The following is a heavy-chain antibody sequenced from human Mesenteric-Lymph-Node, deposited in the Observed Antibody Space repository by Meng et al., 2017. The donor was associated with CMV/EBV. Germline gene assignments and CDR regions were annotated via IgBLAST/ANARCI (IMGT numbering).Heavy chain of an antibody. J-gene: IGHJ4*02. CDR2: ISSSGSTI. D-gene: IGHD3-22*01. CDR3: AREGGGDDSSGYYYYFDY. CDR1: GFTFSDYY. Sequence: LSLTCAASGFTFSDYYMSWIRQAPGKGLEWVSYISSSGSTIYYADSVKGRFTISRDNSKNSLYLQMNSLRAEDTAVYYCAREGGGDDSSGYYYYFDYWGQGTLVTVSS. V-gene: IGHV3-11*01.